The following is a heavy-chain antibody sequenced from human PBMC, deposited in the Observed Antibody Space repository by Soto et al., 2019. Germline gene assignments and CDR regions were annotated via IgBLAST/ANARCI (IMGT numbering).Heavy chain of an antibody. V-gene: IGHV3-33*07. D-gene: IGHD6-13*01. CDR2: IWYDGSNK. J-gene: IGHJ5*02. Sequence: GESLKISCAASGFTFSSYGMYWVRQAPGKGLEWVAVIWYDGSNKYYADSVKGRFTISRDNSKNTLYLQMNSLRAEDTAVYYCARDFQEGAAGNWFDPWGQGTLVTVSS. CDR1: GFTFSSYG. CDR3: ARDFQEGAAGNWFDP.